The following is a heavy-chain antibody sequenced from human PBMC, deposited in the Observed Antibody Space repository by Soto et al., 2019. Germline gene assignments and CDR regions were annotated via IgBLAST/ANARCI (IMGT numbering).Heavy chain of an antibody. Sequence: QVQLVQSGAEVKKPGASVKVSCKASGYTFINYYMHWVRQAPGQGLEWMGIINPNGGSTTYAQKFQVRVTLTRETSTNTVNMELSSLRSEDTAVYYCAREKWLVRRNDPFDIWGQGTMVTVSS. V-gene: IGHV1-46*01. CDR2: INPNGGST. D-gene: IGHD6-19*01. CDR1: GYTFINYY. J-gene: IGHJ3*02. CDR3: AREKWLVRRNDPFDI.